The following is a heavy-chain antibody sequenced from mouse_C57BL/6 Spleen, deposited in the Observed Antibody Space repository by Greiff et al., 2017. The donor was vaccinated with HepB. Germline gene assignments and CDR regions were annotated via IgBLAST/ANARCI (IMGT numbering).Heavy chain of an antibody. CDR1: GYAFSSSW. D-gene: IGHD2-4*01. V-gene: IGHV1-82*01. CDR2: IYPGDGDT. J-gene: IGHJ3*01. Sequence: QVQLQQSGPELVKPGASVKISCKASGYAFSSSWMNWVKQRPGKGLEWIGRIYPGDGDTNYNGKFKGKATLTADKSSSTAYMQLSSLTSEDSAVYFCARSMRDYPFFAYWGQGTLVTVSA. CDR3: ARSMRDYPFFAY.